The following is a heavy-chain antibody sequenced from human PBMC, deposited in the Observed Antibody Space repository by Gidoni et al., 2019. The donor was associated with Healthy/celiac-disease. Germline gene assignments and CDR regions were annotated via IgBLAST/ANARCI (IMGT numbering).Heavy chain of an antibody. Sequence: KASGYTFTSYGISWVRQAPGQGLEWMGWISAYNGNTNYAQKLQGRVTMTTDTSTSTAYMELRSLRSDDTAVYYCARTYCSGGSCYSGYGMDVWGQGTTVTVSS. D-gene: IGHD2-15*01. CDR1: GYTFTSYG. CDR3: ARTYCSGGSCYSGYGMDV. V-gene: IGHV1-18*01. J-gene: IGHJ6*02. CDR2: ISAYNGNT.